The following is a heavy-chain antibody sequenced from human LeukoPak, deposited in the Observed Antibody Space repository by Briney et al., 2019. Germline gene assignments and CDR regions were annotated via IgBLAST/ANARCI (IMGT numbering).Heavy chain of an antibody. J-gene: IGHJ5*02. CDR1: GGTFSSYA. CDR2: IIPILGTA. CDR3: ARDSGSPNCCDP. Sequence: GSSVQVSCKASGGTFSSYAISWVRQAPGQGLEWMGAIIPILGTANYAQKLQRRVTITTDESTSTAYMELSSLRSEDTAVCYCARDSGSPNCCDPWGQGTLVTVSS. D-gene: IGHD3-10*01. V-gene: IGHV1-69*05.